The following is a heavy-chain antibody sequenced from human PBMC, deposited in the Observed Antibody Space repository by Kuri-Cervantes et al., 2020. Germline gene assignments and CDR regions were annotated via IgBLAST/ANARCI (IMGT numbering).Heavy chain of an antibody. CDR2: INHSGST. D-gene: IGHD3-9*01. V-gene: IGHV4-34*01. CDR3: ARDGYFESFIDY. J-gene: IGHJ4*02. CDR1: GGSFSGYY. Sequence: SETLSLTCAVYGGSFSGYYWSWIRQPPGKGLEWIGEINHSGSTNYNPSLKSRVTISVDRSKNQFSLKLSSVTAADTAVYYCARDGYFESFIDYWGQGTLVTVSS.